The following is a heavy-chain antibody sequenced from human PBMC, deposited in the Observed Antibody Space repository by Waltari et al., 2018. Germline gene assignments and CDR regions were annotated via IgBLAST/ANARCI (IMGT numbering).Heavy chain of an antibody. J-gene: IGHJ4*02. D-gene: IGHD4-17*01. CDR1: GMTFGHYW. CDR2: IKQDGSEK. V-gene: IGHV3-7*01. Sequence: EVQLVESGGGSVQPGGSLRLSCAASGMTFGHYWGNWVRQAPGKGLEWVANIKQDGSEKNYVDSVEGRFSISRDNAQNSLYLQMNSLRAEDTAIYYCVTGLTTVTAKDYFDHWGQGALVTVS. CDR3: VTGLTTVTAKDYFDH.